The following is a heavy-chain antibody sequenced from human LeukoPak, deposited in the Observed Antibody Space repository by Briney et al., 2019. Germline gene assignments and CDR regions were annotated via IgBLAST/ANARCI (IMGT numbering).Heavy chain of an antibody. D-gene: IGHD3-3*01. CDR1: GYTFTSYA. J-gene: IGHJ6*03. CDR3: ARGGVTIFGVDPYMDV. V-gene: IGHV1-3*01. CDR2: INAGNGNT. Sequence: GASVKVSCKASGYTFTSYAMHWVRQAPGQRLEWMGWINAGNGNTKYPQKFQGRVTITRDTSASTAYMELSSLRSEDTAVYYCARGGVTIFGVDPYMDVWGKGTTVAVSS.